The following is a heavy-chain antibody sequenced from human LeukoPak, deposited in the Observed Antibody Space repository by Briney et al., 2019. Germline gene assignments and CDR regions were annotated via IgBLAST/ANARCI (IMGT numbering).Heavy chain of an antibody. CDR3: ARYDARYGMDV. CDR2: ISYDGSNK. V-gene: IGHV3-30*03. D-gene: IGHD1-1*01. Sequence: GRSLRLSCAASGFTFSSYGMHRVRQAPGKGLEWVAVISYDGSNKYYADSVKGRFTISRDNSKNTLYLQMNSLRAEDTAVYYCARYDARYGMDVWGQGTTVTVSS. CDR1: GFTFSSYG. J-gene: IGHJ6*02.